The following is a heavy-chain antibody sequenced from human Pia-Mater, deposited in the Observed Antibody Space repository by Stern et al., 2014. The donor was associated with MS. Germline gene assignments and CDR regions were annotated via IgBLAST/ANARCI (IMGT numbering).Heavy chain of an antibody. CDR1: GYNFNIYW. CDR3: ARQTTGWYSDY. D-gene: IGHD6-19*01. J-gene: IGHJ4*02. V-gene: IGHV5-51*01. Sequence: VQLLQPGTEVRKPGESLKISCKGSGYNFNIYWIAWVRQMPGKGLEWMGIIYPGDSDTRYSPSFQGHVPFSVDKSISTAYLHLSGLNASDTAMYYCARQTTGWYSDYWGQGTLVAVSS. CDR2: IYPGDSDT.